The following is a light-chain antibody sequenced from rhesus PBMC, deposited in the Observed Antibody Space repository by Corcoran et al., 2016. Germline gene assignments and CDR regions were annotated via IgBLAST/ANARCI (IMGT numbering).Light chain of an antibody. Sequence: EIVMTQSPATLYLSPGERATLSCRASQSVSSYVAWYQQKPAQAPRLLIYGASSRATGHPDRFSGSGSGTDFSLTLSSLEPEDFAVYYCQQYSNWLTFGGGTKVEIK. CDR1: QSVSSY. CDR3: QQYSNWLT. J-gene: IGKJ4*01. V-gene: IGKV3S9*01. CDR2: GAS.